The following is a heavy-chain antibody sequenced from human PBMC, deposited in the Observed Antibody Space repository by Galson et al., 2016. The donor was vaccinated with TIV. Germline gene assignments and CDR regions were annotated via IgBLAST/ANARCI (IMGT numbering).Heavy chain of an antibody. CDR1: GYNFTDYY. D-gene: IGHD2-8*02. Sequence: VKVSCKVSGYNFTDYYLHWMQQAPGKGFEWMGHVDPEDGKTKYAAKFQGRVTMTADTSTDTAYMELSSLRSEDTAIYYCTTVRLRGTGGMDVWGQGTTVTVSS. J-gene: IGHJ6*02. V-gene: IGHV1-69-2*01. CDR2: VDPEDGKT. CDR3: TTVRLRGTGGMDV.